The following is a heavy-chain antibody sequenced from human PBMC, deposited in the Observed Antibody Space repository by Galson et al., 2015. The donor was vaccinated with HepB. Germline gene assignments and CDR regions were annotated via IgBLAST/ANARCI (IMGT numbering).Heavy chain of an antibody. J-gene: IGHJ4*02. CDR3: TRGSGWYVRSYDY. D-gene: IGHD6-19*01. CDR1: GFTFGDYA. CDR2: IRSKAYGGTT. V-gene: IGHV3-49*03. Sequence: SLRLSCAASGFTFGDYAMSWFRQAPGKGLEWVGLIRSKAYGGTTEYAASVKGRFTISRDDSKNINYLQMNSLKTEDTAVYYCTRGSGWYVRSYDYWGQGTLVTVSS.